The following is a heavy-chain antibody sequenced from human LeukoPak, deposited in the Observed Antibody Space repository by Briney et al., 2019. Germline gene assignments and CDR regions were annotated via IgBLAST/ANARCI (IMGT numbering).Heavy chain of an antibody. CDR3: ARDLKGPTPCSAFDI. CDR1: GFTFSSYG. CDR2: IWYDGSYK. Sequence: GRSLRLSCAASGFTFSSYGMHWVRQAPGKGLEWVADIWYDGSYKYYVDSVKGRFTISRDNSKNTLYVEMNSLRAEDTAVYYCARDLKGPTPCSAFDIWGQGTMVSVS. V-gene: IGHV3-33*01. D-gene: IGHD4/OR15-4a*01. J-gene: IGHJ3*02.